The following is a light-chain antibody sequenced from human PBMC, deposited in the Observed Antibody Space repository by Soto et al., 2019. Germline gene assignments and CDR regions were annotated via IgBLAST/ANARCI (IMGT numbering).Light chain of an antibody. CDR1: QSVLYSSNNKNY. CDR3: QQYYSTPPIT. Sequence: DIVMTQSPDSLAVSLGERATINCKSSQSVLYSSNNKNYLAWYQQKPGQPPKLLIYWASTRESGVPDRFSGSVSGTDFPLTISSLQAEDVAVYYCQQYYSTPPITFGQATRLEIK. J-gene: IGKJ5*01. CDR2: WAS. V-gene: IGKV4-1*01.